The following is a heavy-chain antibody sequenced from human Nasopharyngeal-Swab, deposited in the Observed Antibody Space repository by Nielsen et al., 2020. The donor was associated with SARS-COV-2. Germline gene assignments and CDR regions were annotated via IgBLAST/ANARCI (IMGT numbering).Heavy chain of an antibody. CDR1: GFTFSSYG. V-gene: IGHV3-33*01. CDR3: ARGGFWSGYSSYDY. D-gene: IGHD3-3*01. Sequence: GSLRLSCAASGFTFSSYGMHWVRQAPGKGLEWVAVIWYDGSNKYYADSVKGRFTISRDNSKNTLYLQMNSLRAEGTAVYYCARGGFWSGYSSYDYWGQGALVTVSS. J-gene: IGHJ4*02. CDR2: IWYDGSNK.